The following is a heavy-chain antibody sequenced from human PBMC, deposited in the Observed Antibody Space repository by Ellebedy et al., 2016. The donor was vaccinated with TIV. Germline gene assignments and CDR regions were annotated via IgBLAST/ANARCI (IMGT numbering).Heavy chain of an antibody. CDR3: ARGDASGWHIDD. D-gene: IGHD6-19*01. Sequence: GESLKISCAASGFTFSRSGMHWVRPAPGKGLEWVAGISNDGSNKYEEDSVRGRLTISRDNAQNALYLQMNSLRDEDTAVYYCARGDASGWHIDDWGQGTLVSVSS. CDR1: GFTFSRSG. V-gene: IGHV3-33*08. CDR2: ISNDGSNK. J-gene: IGHJ4*02.